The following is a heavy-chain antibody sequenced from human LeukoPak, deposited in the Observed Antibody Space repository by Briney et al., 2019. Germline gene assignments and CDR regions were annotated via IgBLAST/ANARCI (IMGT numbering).Heavy chain of an antibody. V-gene: IGHV3-11*01. CDR3: ARGHYGDYIF. CDR2: ITYSGTTM. CDR1: GFTFSDYY. J-gene: IGHJ4*02. Sequence: PGGSLRLSCAASGFTFSDYYMTWIRQAPGKGLEWVSYITYSGTTMYYADSVKGRFTISRDSAKNSLYLQMNSLRAEDTAVYYCARGHYGDYIFWGQGTLVTVSS. D-gene: IGHD4-17*01.